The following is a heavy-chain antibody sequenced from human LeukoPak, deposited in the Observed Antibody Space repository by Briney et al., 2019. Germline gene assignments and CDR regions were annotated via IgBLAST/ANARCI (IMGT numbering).Heavy chain of an antibody. CDR2: IYYSGST. D-gene: IGHD3-10*01. J-gene: IGHJ6*04. V-gene: IGHV4-59*12. CDR3: ARRAVRGVTSPFYA. CDR1: GGSISSYY. Sequence: PSETLSLTCTVSGGSISSYYWSWIRQPPGKGLEWIGYIYYSGSTNYNPSLKSRVTISVDTSKNQFSLKLSSVTAADTAVYYCARRAVRGVTSPFYAWGKGTTVTISS.